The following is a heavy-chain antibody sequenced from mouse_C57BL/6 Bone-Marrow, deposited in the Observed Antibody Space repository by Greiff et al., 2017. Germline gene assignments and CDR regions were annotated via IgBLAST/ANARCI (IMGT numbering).Heavy chain of an antibody. CDR3: ARDILASYAMDY. CDR2: LHPSDSYT. CDR1: GYTFTSYW. D-gene: IGHD6-1*01. V-gene: IGHV1-59*01. Sequence: QVQLQQPGAELVRPGTSVKLSCKASGYTFTSYWMHWVKQRPGQGLAWIGVLHPSDSYTTYNQPFTGKATLTVDTSSNTAYVQLSRLTSEDSAVYYCARDILASYAMDYGGQGTSVSVSS. J-gene: IGHJ4*01.